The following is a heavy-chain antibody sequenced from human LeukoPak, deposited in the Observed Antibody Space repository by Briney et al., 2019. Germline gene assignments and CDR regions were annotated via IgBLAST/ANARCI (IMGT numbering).Heavy chain of an antibody. CDR3: ARSSAVTTLSLTY. Sequence: GGSLRLSCAASGLTFRNYWMHWVRQTPGKGLVWVSRINSDGSDTTYADSVKGRFTISRDNAKNTLYLQMNSLRVEDTAVYYCARSSAVTTLSLTYWGLGTLVTVSS. D-gene: IGHD4-17*01. CDR2: INSDGSDT. V-gene: IGHV3-74*01. J-gene: IGHJ4*02. CDR1: GLTFRNYW.